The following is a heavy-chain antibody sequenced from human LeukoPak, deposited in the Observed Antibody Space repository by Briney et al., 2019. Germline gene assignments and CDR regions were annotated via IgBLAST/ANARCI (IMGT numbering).Heavy chain of an antibody. D-gene: IGHD1-26*01. V-gene: IGHV4-30-2*01. CDR3: ARRSGWELLYAFDI. Sequence: SETLSLTCTVSGGSISSGGYYWSWIRQPPGKGLEWIGYIYHSGSTYYNPSLKSRVTISVDRSKNQFSLKLSSVTAADTAVYYCARRSGWELLYAFDIWGQGTMVTVSS. J-gene: IGHJ3*02. CDR1: GGSISSGGYY. CDR2: IYHSGST.